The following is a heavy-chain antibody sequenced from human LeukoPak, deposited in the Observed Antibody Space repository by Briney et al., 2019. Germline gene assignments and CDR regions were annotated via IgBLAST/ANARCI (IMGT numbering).Heavy chain of an antibody. D-gene: IGHD4-23*01. CDR3: ARGSILHDYGGNSELFDY. CDR1: GYTFTSYG. Sequence: ASVKVSCKASGYTFTSYGIGWVRQAPGQGLEWMGWISAYNGNTNYAQKLQGRVTMTTDTSTSTAYMELRSLRSDDTAVYYCARGSILHDYGGNSELFDYWGQGTLVTVSS. V-gene: IGHV1-18*01. J-gene: IGHJ4*02. CDR2: ISAYNGNT.